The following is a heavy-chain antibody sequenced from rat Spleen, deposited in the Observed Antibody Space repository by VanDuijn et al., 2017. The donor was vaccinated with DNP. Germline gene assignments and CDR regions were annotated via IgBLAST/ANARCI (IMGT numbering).Heavy chain of an antibody. CDR1: GFSLSSNS. Sequence: QVQLKESGPGLVQPSQTLSLTCTVSGFSLSSNSVSWIRQPPGKGLEWMGAIWRGGTTAYNSILKSRLSINRDTSKSQVFLGMNSLQAEDTAIYFCAREREPNNNPYYFDYWGQGVMVTVSS. D-gene: IGHD1-10*01. J-gene: IGHJ2*01. CDR2: IWRGGTT. CDR3: AREREPNNNPYYFDY. V-gene: IGHV2-15*01.